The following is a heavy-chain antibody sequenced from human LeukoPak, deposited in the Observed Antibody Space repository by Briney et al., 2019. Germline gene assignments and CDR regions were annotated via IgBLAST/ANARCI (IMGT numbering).Heavy chain of an antibody. CDR1: GFPFSSYA. CDR2: ISGSGGST. CDR3: AKMGPGSRGYESINYYFDS. V-gene: IGHV3-23*01. Sequence: GGSLRLSCAATGFPFSSYAMSSGRQATGRGLEWDSAISGSGGSTYYSDSVKGRFPISRDNSKNTLYLQMNSLRAEDTAVYYCAKMGPGSRGYESINYYFDSWGQGTLVTVSS. J-gene: IGHJ4*02. D-gene: IGHD5-12*01.